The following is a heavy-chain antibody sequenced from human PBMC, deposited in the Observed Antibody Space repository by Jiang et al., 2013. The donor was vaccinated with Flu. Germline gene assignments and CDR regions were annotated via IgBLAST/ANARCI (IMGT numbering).Heavy chain of an antibody. CDR3: AREGAYCGGDCYSDY. D-gene: IGHD2-21*01. V-gene: IGHV3-64*01. J-gene: IGHJ4*02. CDR1: GFTFSSYA. Sequence: VQLLESGGGLVQPGGSLRLSCAASGFTFSSYAMHWVRQAPGKGLEYVSAISSNGGSTYYANSVKGRFTISRDNSKNTLYLQMGSLRAEDMAVYYCAREGAYCGGDCYSDYWGQGTLVTVSS. CDR2: ISSNGGST.